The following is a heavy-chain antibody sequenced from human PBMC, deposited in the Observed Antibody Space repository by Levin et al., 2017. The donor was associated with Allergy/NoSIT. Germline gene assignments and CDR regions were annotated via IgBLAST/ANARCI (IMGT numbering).Heavy chain of an antibody. Sequence: TLSLTCTFSGFSLSTSGMCVSWIRQPPGKALEWLALIDWDDDKYYSTSLKTRLTISKDTSKNQVVLTMTNMDPVDTATYYCARMGLGYDSMGKDAFDIWGQGTMVTVSS. D-gene: IGHD3-22*01. J-gene: IGHJ3*02. CDR1: GFSLSTSGMC. V-gene: IGHV2-70*01. CDR2: IDWDDDK. CDR3: ARMGLGYDSMGKDAFDI.